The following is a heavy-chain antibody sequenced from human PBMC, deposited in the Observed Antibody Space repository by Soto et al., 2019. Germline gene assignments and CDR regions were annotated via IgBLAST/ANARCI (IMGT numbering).Heavy chain of an antibody. CDR1: GFTFSSYG. CDR2: ISYDGSNK. D-gene: IGHD6-6*01. CDR3: AKDGRVAARPVYDFDY. Sequence: GGSLRLSCAASGFTFSSYGMHWVRQAPGKGLEWVAVISYDGSNKYYADSVKGRFTISRDNSKNTLYLQMNSLRAEDTAVYYCAKDGRVAARPVYDFDYWGKGTRVTVPS. J-gene: IGHJ4*02. V-gene: IGHV3-30*18.